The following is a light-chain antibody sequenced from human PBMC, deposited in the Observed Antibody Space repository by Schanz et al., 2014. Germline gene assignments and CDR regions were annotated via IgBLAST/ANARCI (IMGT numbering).Light chain of an antibody. V-gene: IGKV3-20*01. J-gene: IGKJ2*01. CDR1: QSVSSN. CDR2: GAS. Sequence: ETVMTQSPGTLSVSPGERATLSCRASQSVSSNLAWYQQKRGQAPRLLIYGASRRASGIPDRFSGSGSGTDFTLTISRLEPEDFVVYYCQQYGSSPYTFGQGTKLEIK. CDR3: QQYGSSPYT.